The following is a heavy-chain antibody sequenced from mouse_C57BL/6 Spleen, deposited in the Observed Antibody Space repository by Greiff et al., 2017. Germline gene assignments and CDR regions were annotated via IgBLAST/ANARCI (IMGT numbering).Heavy chain of an antibody. CDR2: INPSNGGT. CDR1: GYTFTSYW. V-gene: IGHV1-53*01. J-gene: IGHJ1*03. Sequence: VQLQQSGTELVKPGASVKLSCKASGYTFTSYWMHWVKQRPGQGLEWIGNINPSNGGTNYNEKFKSKATLTVDKSSSTAYMQLSSLTSEDSAVYYCAAYSYGSSYDWYFDVWGTGTTVTVSS. D-gene: IGHD1-1*01. CDR3: AAYSYGSSYDWYFDV.